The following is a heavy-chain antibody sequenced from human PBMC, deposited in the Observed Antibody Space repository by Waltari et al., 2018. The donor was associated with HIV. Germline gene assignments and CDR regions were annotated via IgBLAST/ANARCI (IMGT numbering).Heavy chain of an antibody. D-gene: IGHD6-19*01. CDR1: GGSISSSSYY. CDR2: IYYSGSH. J-gene: IGHJ4*02. V-gene: IGHV4-39*01. CDR3: AGIPWGWPLGWYFYY. Sequence: QLQLQESGPGLVKPSETLSLTCTVSGGSISSSSYYWGWIRQPPGKGLEGIGSIYYSGSHSHNPAPKRRVDIFVEPSKNQFSLKRGLVTAADTAVYYWAGIPWGWPLGWYFYYWGQGTLVTVSS.